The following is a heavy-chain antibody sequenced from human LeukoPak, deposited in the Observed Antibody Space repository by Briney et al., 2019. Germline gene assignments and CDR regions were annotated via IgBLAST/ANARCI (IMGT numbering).Heavy chain of an antibody. Sequence: PGASLRLSCAAAGFTFSSYAMSWVRQAPGKGLEWVSRIIATGGSTYYADSVKGRFAISRDNSKNTLYLQLNSLRVEDTAVYYCAKGKTSGWDQDDFDIWGQGTMVTVSS. D-gene: IGHD6-19*01. V-gene: IGHV3-23*01. CDR2: IIATGGST. J-gene: IGHJ3*02. CDR1: GFTFSSYA. CDR3: AKGKTSGWDQDDFDI.